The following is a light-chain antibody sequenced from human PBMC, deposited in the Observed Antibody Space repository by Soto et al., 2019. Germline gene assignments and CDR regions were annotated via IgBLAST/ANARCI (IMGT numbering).Light chain of an antibody. CDR2: LGS. V-gene: IGKV2-28*01. J-gene: IGKJ1*01. CDR1: QSLLHTDGYNY. CDR3: MQALQTPPT. Sequence: DTVMTQSPLSLPVTPGEPASISCWSSQSLLHTDGYNYLDWYLQKPGQSPQLLIYLGSYRASGVPDRFSGSGSRTDFTLKISRVEAYDVGVYYCMQALQTPPTFGQGTKLEI.